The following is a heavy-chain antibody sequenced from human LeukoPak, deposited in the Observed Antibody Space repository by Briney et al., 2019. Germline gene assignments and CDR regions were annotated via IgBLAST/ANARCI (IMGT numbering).Heavy chain of an antibody. D-gene: IGHD3-10*01. Sequence: PSGTLSLTCTVSGGSISSSSYYWGWIRQPPGKGLEWVGSIYYSGSTYYNPSLKSRVTISVDTSKNQFSLKLSSVTAADTAVYYCARSAVLLWFGDSGYMDVWGKGTTVTVSS. V-gene: IGHV4-39*01. CDR2: IYYSGST. J-gene: IGHJ6*03. CDR1: GGSISSSSYY. CDR3: ARSAVLLWFGDSGYMDV.